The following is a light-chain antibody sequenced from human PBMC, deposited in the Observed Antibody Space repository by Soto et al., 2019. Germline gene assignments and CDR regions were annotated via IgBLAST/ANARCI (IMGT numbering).Light chain of an antibody. J-gene: IGKJ2*01. CDR1: QTISTD. CDR3: QQSHGIPYT. CDR2: AAS. Sequence: DIQMTQSPSSLSASVGDRVTITCRASQTISTDLNWYQQKPGKAPKHLIYAASTLQSGVPSRFSGSGSGTDFTLTINSLQPEDFATYYCQQSHGIPYTFGQGTKLEIK. V-gene: IGKV1-39*01.